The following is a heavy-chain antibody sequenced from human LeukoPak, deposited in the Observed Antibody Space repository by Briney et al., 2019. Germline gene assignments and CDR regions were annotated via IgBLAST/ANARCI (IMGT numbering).Heavy chain of an antibody. CDR2: INPNSDST. Sequence: GASVKVSCKTSGYTFTGYYMHWVRQAPGQGLEWMGWINPNSDSTDYAQRFQGRVTMTRDTSISTVYMELNRLRSDDTAVYYCARGIYGDYAKNYMDVWGKGTTVIVSS. CDR1: GYTFTGYY. D-gene: IGHD4-17*01. V-gene: IGHV1-2*02. J-gene: IGHJ6*03. CDR3: ARGIYGDYAKNYMDV.